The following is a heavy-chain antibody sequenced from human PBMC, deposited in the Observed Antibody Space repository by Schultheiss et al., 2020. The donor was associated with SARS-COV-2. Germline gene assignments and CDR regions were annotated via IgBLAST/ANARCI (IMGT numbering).Heavy chain of an antibody. V-gene: IGHV3-30*07. CDR1: GFTFSSYA. CDR3: ARALYCTNGVCPGDYFDY. D-gene: IGHD2-8*01. Sequence: GGSLRLSCVTSGFTFSSYAMHWVRQAPGKGLEWVTVISYDGSNKYYADSVRGRFTISRDNSKNTLYLQMNSLRAEDTAVYYCARALYCTNGVCPGDYFDYWGQGTLVTVSS. CDR2: ISYDGSNK. J-gene: IGHJ4*02.